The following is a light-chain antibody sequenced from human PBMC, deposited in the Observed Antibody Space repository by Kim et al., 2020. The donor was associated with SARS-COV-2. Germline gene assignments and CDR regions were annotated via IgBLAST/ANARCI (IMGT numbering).Light chain of an antibody. Sequence: PGQSVTISCTGTSNDVGGYNSVSWYQQHPGKAPKLMIYDVSNRPSGVPDRFSGSNSGNTASLTISGLQPEEEADYYCCSYAGSYTVFGGGAQLTVL. CDR2: DVS. J-gene: IGLJ2*01. CDR1: SNDVGGYNS. CDR3: CSYAGSYTV. V-gene: IGLV2-11*03.